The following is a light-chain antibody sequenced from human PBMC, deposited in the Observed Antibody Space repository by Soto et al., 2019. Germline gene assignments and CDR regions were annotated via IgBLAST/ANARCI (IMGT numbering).Light chain of an antibody. CDR1: QSVLYSSNNKNY. Sequence: DFVMTQSPDSLAVSLGERATINCKSSQSVLYSSNNKNYLAWYQQKPGQPPKLLIYWASTRESGVPDRFSGSGSGTDFTLTISSLQAEDVAVYYCQQYYSNPETFGQGNKLEIK. J-gene: IGKJ2*01. V-gene: IGKV4-1*01. CDR3: QQYYSNPET. CDR2: WAS.